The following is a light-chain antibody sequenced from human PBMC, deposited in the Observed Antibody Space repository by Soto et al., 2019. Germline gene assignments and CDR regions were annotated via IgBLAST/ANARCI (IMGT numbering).Light chain of an antibody. V-gene: IGKV3-20*01. CDR1: QSVSSSY. Sequence: DIVLTQSPGTRSLSPRERATLSCRASQSVSSSYLAWYQQKPGQAPRLLIYGASSRATGIPDRFSGSGSGTDFTLTISRLEPEDFAVYYCQQYGSSPPWTFGQGTKVDIK. CDR3: QQYGSSPPWT. CDR2: GAS. J-gene: IGKJ1*01.